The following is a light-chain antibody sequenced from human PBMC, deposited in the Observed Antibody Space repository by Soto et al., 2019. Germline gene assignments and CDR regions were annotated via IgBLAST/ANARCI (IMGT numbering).Light chain of an antibody. CDR1: QGISSY. Sequence: IQLTQSPSSLSASVGDRVTITCRASQGISSYLAWYQQKPGKAPELLIYAASTLQSGVPSRFSGSGSGTDFTLAIRNLQPEDFASYFCQQLKTYPLTFGGGXEV. V-gene: IGKV1-9*01. CDR2: AAS. CDR3: QQLKTYPLT. J-gene: IGKJ4*01.